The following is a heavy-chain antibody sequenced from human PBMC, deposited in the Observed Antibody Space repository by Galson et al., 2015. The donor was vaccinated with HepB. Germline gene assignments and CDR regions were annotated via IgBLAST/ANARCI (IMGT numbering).Heavy chain of an antibody. CDR2: IYPGDSDT. V-gene: IGHV5-51*01. D-gene: IGHD1-14*01. J-gene: IGHJ6*03. CDR1: GYTFTSYW. CDR3: ARQGAGYGTYYYFMDV. Sequence: QSGAEVKKPGESLKISCKGSGYTFTSYWIGWVRQMPGKGLEWMGIIYPGDSDTRYSPSFQGQVTISADKSISTAYLQWSSLKASDTAMYYCARQGAGYGTYYYFMDVWGQGTTVTVSS.